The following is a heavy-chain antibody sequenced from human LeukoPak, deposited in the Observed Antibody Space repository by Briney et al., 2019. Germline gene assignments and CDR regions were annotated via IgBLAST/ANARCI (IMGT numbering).Heavy chain of an antibody. D-gene: IGHD2/OR15-2a*01. Sequence: PGRSLRLSCAASGFTFSSYGMLWVRQAPGKGLEWVALIWYDGSNKYYTDSVKGRLTISRDNSKNTLYLQMNSLRAEDTAIYYCAREGPRGNSQFDYWGQGTLVTVSS. CDR2: IWYDGSNK. V-gene: IGHV3-33*01. J-gene: IGHJ4*02. CDR1: GFTFSSYG. CDR3: AREGPRGNSQFDY.